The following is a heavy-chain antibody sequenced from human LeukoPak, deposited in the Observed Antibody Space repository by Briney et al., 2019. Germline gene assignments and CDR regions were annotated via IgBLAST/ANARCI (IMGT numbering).Heavy chain of an antibody. CDR1: GFTFSSYA. V-gene: IGHV3-23*01. J-gene: IGHJ4*02. Sequence: GGSLRLSCAASGFTFSSYAMTWVRKAPGKGLELVSAISGSGTNTYSADSVKGRFTISRDNSKNTLYLQMNSLRAEDTAVYYCAKRDSGSHYVDYWGQGTLVTVSS. CDR2: ISGSGTNT. CDR3: AKRDSGSHYVDY. D-gene: IGHD1-26*01.